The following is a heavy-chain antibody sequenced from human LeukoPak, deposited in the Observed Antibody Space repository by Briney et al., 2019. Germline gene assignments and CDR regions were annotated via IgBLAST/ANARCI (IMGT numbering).Heavy chain of an antibody. CDR2: IRGSGGST. CDR1: GFTFSSYA. Sequence: PGGSLRLSCAASGFTFSSYAMSWVRQAPGKGLEWVSAIRGSGGSTYYADSVKGRFTISRDSSKNTLYLQMNSLRAEDTAVYYCAKAPLYSSGWYDYWGQGTLVTVSS. J-gene: IGHJ4*02. CDR3: AKAPLYSSGWYDY. V-gene: IGHV3-23*01. D-gene: IGHD6-19*01.